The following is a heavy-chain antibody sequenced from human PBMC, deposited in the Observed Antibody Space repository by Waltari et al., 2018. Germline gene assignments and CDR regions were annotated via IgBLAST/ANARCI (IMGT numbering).Heavy chain of an antibody. D-gene: IGHD3-10*01. Sequence: EVQLVQSGAEVKKPGESLKISCKGSGYSFTSYWIGWVRQMPGKGLEWMRIIYPGDSDTRYSPSFQGEVTISADKSISTAYLQWSSLKASDTAMYYCARRVGYYGSGSFNWFDPWGQGTLVTVSS. J-gene: IGHJ5*02. CDR1: GYSFTSYW. CDR2: IYPGDSDT. V-gene: IGHV5-51*01. CDR3: ARRVGYYGSGSFNWFDP.